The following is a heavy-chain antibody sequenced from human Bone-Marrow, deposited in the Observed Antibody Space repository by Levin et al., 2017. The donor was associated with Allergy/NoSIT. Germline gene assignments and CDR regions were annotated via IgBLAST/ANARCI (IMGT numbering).Heavy chain of an antibody. CDR3: VRDANYDIMTGYGDALDF. J-gene: IGHJ3*01. D-gene: IGHD3-9*01. CDR1: GFTFNTYT. CDR2: ISSSGSYI. Sequence: PGGSLRLSCAASGFTFNTYTMNWVRQAPGKGLEWLSCISSSGSYISYADSVKGRFTVSRDNAKNSLFLQMDSLRAEDTAVYYCVRDANYDIMTGYGDALDFWGQGTMVTVSS. V-gene: IGHV3-21*01.